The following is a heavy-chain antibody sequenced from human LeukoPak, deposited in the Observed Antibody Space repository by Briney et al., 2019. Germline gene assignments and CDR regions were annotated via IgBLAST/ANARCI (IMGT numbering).Heavy chain of an antibody. CDR1: GYTFTSYG. Sequence: ASVKVSCKASGYTFTSYGISWVRQAPGQGLEWMGWINPNSGGTNYAQKFQGRVTMTRDTSISTAYMELSRLRSDDTAVYYCAREPYDSSGYYDYYGMDVWGQGTTVTVSS. CDR2: INPNSGGT. J-gene: IGHJ6*02. D-gene: IGHD3-22*01. V-gene: IGHV1-2*02. CDR3: AREPYDSSGYYDYYGMDV.